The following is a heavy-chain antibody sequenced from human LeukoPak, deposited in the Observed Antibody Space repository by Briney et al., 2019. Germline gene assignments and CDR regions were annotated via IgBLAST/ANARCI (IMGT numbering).Heavy chain of an antibody. J-gene: IGHJ6*03. CDR2: IKQDGSEK. CDR1: GFTFSSYE. Sequence: QPGGSLRLSCAASGFTFSSYEMNWVRQAPGKGLEWVANIKQDGSEKYYVDSVKGRFTISRDNAKNSLYLQMNSLRAEDTAVYYCARRPAVTMFNLLRYYYYCYMDVWGKGTTVTISS. CDR3: ARRPAVTMFNLLRYYYYCYMDV. V-gene: IGHV3-7*01. D-gene: IGHD4-17*01.